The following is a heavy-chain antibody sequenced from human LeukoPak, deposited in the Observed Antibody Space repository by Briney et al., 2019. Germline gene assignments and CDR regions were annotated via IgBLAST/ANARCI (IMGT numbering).Heavy chain of an antibody. CDR1: GFTFSSYA. Sequence: PGGSLRLSCAASGFTFSSYAMSWVRQAPGKWLEWVSAISGSGGSTYYADSVKGRFTISRDNSKNTLYLQMNSLRAEDTAVYYCAKDLVGPIATQQGPGHNWFDPWGQGTLVTVSS. CDR2: ISGSGGST. CDR3: AKDLVGPIATQQGPGHNWFDP. V-gene: IGHV3-23*01. J-gene: IGHJ5*02. D-gene: IGHD6-13*01.